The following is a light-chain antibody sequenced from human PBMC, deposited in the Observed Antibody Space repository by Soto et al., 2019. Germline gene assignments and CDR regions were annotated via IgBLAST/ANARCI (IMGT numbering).Light chain of an antibody. V-gene: IGLV2-14*03. Sequence: QSVLTQPASVSGSPGQSITISCTGTSSDVGAYSSVSWYRQHPDKAPKLIIYSVSHRSSGVSARFSGSKSDNTASLTISGLHTEDEADYYCSSSTSSSTYLFGTGTKLTVL. CDR3: SSSTSSSTYL. J-gene: IGLJ1*01. CDR1: SSDVGAYSS. CDR2: SVS.